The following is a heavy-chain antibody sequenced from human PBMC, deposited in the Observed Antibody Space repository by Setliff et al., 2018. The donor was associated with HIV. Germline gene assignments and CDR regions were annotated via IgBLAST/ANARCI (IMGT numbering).Heavy chain of an antibody. CDR2: IYYTGIP. D-gene: IGHD2-15*01. J-gene: IGHJ5*02. Sequence: PSETLSLTCTVSGASITSHYRSWIRQTPGKGLQWIGLIYYTGIPTYNPSLEGRITMSVDRSKNQFSLRLTSVTAADTAMYYCARVSRLHPFDPWGQGTLVTVSS. CDR3: ARVSRLHPFDP. V-gene: IGHV4-59*11. CDR1: GASITSHY.